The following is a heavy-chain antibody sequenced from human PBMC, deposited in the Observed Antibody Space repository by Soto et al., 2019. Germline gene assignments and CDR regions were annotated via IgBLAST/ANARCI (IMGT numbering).Heavy chain of an antibody. V-gene: IGHV3-21*01. D-gene: IGHD3-10*01. CDR3: ARDEWFGELFPYYYMDV. J-gene: IGHJ6*03. CDR1: GFSVSSNY. CDR2: ISSSSSYI. Sequence: PGGSLRLSCAASGFSVSSNYMSWVRQAPGKGLEWVSSISSSSSYIYYADSVKGRFTISRDNAKNSLYLQMNSLRAEDTAVYYCARDEWFGELFPYYYMDVWGKGTTVTVS.